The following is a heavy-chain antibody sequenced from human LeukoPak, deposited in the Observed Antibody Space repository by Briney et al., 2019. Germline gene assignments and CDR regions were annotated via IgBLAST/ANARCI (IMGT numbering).Heavy chain of an antibody. J-gene: IGHJ5*02. D-gene: IGHD3-10*01. Sequence: GGSLRHSCAATGFSFSSYAMRWVRQAPGKGLEWVSAISGSGGSTYYADSVKGRFTISRDNSKNTLYLQMNSLRAEDTAVYYCAKYPRVRGVKNWCDPWGWGTLVTVSS. CDR1: GFSFSSYA. CDR2: ISGSGGST. V-gene: IGHV3-23*01. CDR3: AKYPRVRGVKNWCDP.